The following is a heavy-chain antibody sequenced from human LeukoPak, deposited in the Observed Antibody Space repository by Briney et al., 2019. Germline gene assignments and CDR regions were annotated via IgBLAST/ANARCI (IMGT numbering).Heavy chain of an antibody. CDR3: ARTYMIKVRGVIGGVYNWFDP. CDR2: IYYSGST. Sequence: PSETLSLTCTVSGGSISSGGYYWSWIRQHPGKGLEWIGYIYYSGSTYYNPSLKSRVTISVDTSKNQFSLKLSSVTAADTAVYYCARTYMIKVRGVIGGVYNWFDPWGQGTLVTVPS. D-gene: IGHD3-10*01. J-gene: IGHJ5*02. V-gene: IGHV4-31*03. CDR1: GGSISSGGYY.